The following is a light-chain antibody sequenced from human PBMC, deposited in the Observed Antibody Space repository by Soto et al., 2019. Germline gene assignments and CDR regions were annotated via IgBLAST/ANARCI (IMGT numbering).Light chain of an antibody. CDR2: GAS. CDR1: QSVSRY. CDR3: QQFDTSPYT. V-gene: IGKV3-20*01. Sequence: VLTQSPGTLSLSPGERATLSCRASQSVSRYLVWYQQKPGQAPRLLIYGASSRASGIPDRFSGSGSGTDFTLNINRLGPEASAVYYCQQFDTSPYTFGQGTNREIK. J-gene: IGKJ2*01.